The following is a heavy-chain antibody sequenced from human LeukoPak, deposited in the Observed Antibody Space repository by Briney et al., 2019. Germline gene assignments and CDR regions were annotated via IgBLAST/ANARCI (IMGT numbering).Heavy chain of an antibody. D-gene: IGHD4-17*01. J-gene: IGHJ3*02. CDR3: ARYGDYLDAFDI. CDR1: GGSISSGSYY. Sequence: SQTLSLTCTVSGGSISSGSYYWSWIRQPAGKGLEWIGRIYTSGSTNYNPSLKSRVTISVDTSKNQFSLKLSSVTAADTAVYYCARYGDYLDAFDIWGQGTMATVS. V-gene: IGHV4-61*02. CDR2: IYTSGST.